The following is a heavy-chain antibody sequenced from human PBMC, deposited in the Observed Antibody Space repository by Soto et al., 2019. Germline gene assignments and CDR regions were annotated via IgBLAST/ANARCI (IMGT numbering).Heavy chain of an antibody. CDR1: GYTFTTYG. CDR2: ISGYNGHT. J-gene: IGHJ6*02. Sequence: QVQLVQSGAEVRKPGASVKVSCKASGYTFTTYGISWVRQAPGQGLEWMGWISGYNGHTKYAQKFQGRVTMTTDTSTSTVYMDLRSLRSDDTAVYYCAREGEIPYYYYCLDDWGQGTTVTVSS. V-gene: IGHV1-18*01. D-gene: IGHD3-16*01. CDR3: AREGEIPYYYYCLDD.